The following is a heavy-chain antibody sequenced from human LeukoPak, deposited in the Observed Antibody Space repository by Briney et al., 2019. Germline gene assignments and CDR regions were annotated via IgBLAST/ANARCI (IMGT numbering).Heavy chain of an antibody. CDR3: ARDGRYDILTGGFDY. Sequence: SETLSLTRTVSGGSISSYYWSWIRQPPGKGLEWIGYIYYSGSTNYNPSLKSRVTISVDTSKNQFSLKLSSVTAADTAVYYCARDGRYDILTGGFDYWGQGTLVTVSS. CDR2: IYYSGST. CDR1: GGSISSYY. D-gene: IGHD3-9*01. J-gene: IGHJ4*02. V-gene: IGHV4-59*01.